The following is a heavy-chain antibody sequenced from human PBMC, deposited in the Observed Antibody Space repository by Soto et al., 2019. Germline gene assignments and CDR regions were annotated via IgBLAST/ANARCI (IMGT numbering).Heavy chain of an antibody. CDR3: ARGLCRNTGCYCLATDY. CDR1: GFSISSSNR. D-gene: IGHD2-2*01. J-gene: IGHJ4*01. CDR2: IYHSGSY. Sequence: ESLSLTCAASGFSISSSNRWSCVREPPGKVLEWIGEIYHSGSYNYNPSLRSRASISVDKSKTHFSLSKSSVTAADTAVYYCARGLCRNTGCYCLATDYWGQGTLVTVSS. V-gene: IGHV4-4*02.